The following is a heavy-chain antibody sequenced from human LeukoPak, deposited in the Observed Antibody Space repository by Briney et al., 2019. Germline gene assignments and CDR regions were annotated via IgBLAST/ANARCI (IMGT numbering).Heavy chain of an antibody. Sequence: ASMKVSCKASGYTFTGYYMHWVRQAPGQGLEWMGWINPNSGGTNYAQKFQGRVTMTRDTSISTAYMELSRLRSDDTAVYYCARLGYYDSSGYSPLDYWGQGTLVTVSS. D-gene: IGHD3-22*01. V-gene: IGHV1-2*02. J-gene: IGHJ4*02. CDR1: GYTFTGYY. CDR3: ARLGYYDSSGYSPLDY. CDR2: INPNSGGT.